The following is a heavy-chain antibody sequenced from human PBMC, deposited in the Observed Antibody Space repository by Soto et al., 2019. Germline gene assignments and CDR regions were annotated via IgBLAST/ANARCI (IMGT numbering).Heavy chain of an antibody. D-gene: IGHD3-22*01. CDR2: IKGEADGGTT. CDR1: GITFSKAW. V-gene: IGHV3-15*01. J-gene: IGHJ4*02. Sequence: GGSLRLSCAASGITFSKAWMNWVRRAPGKGLEWVGRIKGEADGGTTDYAAPVKGRITISRDHSKDTLYLQMNSLKTEDTAVYYCTTGLSNGYYNFDYWGQGTPVTVSS. CDR3: TTGLSNGYYNFDY.